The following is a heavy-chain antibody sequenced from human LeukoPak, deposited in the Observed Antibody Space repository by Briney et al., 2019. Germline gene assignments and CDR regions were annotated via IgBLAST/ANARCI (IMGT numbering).Heavy chain of an antibody. D-gene: IGHD3-10*01. J-gene: IGHJ4*02. Sequence: SETLSLTCTVSGGSISSGGYYWSWIRQPPGKGLEWIGYIYHSGSTYYNPSLKSRVTISVDRSKNQFSLKLSSVTAADTAVYYCARRVTYYGTGSWFDYWGQGTLVTVSS. CDR2: IYHSGST. CDR1: GGSISSGGYY. V-gene: IGHV4-30-2*01. CDR3: ARRVTYYGTGSWFDY.